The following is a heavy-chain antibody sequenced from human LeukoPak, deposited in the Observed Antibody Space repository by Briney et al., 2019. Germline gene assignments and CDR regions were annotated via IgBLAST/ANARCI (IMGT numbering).Heavy chain of an antibody. CDR3: ARGYRSSTSYCWFDP. CDR2: ISSSSSYI. Sequence: SGGSLRLFCAASGFIFSSYSMNWVRQAPGKGLEWVSSISSSSSYIYYADSVKGRFTISRDNAKNSLYLQMNSLRAEDAAVYYCARGYRSSTSYCWFDPWGQGTLVTVSS. D-gene: IGHD2-2*01. J-gene: IGHJ5*02. V-gene: IGHV3-21*01. CDR1: GFIFSSYS.